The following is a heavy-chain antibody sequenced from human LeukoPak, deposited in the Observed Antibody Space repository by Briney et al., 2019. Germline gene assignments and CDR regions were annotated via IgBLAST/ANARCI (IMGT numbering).Heavy chain of an antibody. Sequence: GGSLRLSCAASGFTFSSYAMSWVRQAPGKGLEWVSAISGSGGSTYYADSVKGRFTISRDNSKNTLYLQMNSLRAEDTAVYYCANYYDYVWGSYTPLGYWGQGTLVTVSS. V-gene: IGHV3-23*01. D-gene: IGHD3-16*01. CDR3: ANYYDYVWGSYTPLGY. CDR1: GFTFSSYA. J-gene: IGHJ4*02. CDR2: ISGSGGST.